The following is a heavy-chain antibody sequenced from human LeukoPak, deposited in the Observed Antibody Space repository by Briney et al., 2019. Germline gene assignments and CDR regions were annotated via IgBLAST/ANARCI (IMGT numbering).Heavy chain of an antibody. Sequence: PSETLSLTCTVSGYSISSGYFWGWMRQPPGKGLEWIGEINHSGSTNYNPSLKSRVTISVDTSKNQFSLKLSSVTAADTAVYYCARGGGWPRGDYWGQGTLVTVSS. CDR1: GYSISSGYF. J-gene: IGHJ4*02. CDR2: INHSGST. D-gene: IGHD6-19*01. V-gene: IGHV4-38-2*02. CDR3: ARGGGWPRGDY.